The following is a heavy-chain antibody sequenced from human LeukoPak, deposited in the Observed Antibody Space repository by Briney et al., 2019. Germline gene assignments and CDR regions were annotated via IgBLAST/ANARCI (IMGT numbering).Heavy chain of an antibody. V-gene: IGHV4-59*01. J-gene: IGHJ4*02. Sequence: PSETLSLTCTVSGGSISSYYWSWIRQPPGKGLEWIGYIYYSGSTNYNPSLKGRVTISVDTSKNQFSLKLSSVTAADTAVYYCARNDYGDPPFDYWGQGTLVTVSS. D-gene: IGHD4-17*01. CDR3: ARNDYGDPPFDY. CDR2: IYYSGST. CDR1: GGSISSYY.